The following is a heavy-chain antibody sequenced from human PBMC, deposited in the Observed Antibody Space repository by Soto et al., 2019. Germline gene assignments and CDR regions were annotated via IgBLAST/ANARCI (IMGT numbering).Heavy chain of an antibody. Sequence: QGLEWMGWISAYNGNTNYAQKLQGRVTMTTDTSTSTAYMELRSLRSDDTAAYYCARSDSSGYYLGAFDIWGQGTMVTVSS. V-gene: IGHV1-18*01. CDR2: ISAYNGNT. J-gene: IGHJ3*02. D-gene: IGHD3-22*01. CDR3: ARSDSSGYYLGAFDI.